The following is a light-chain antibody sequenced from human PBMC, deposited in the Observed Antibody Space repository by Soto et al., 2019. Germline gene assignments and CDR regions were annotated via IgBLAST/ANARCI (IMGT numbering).Light chain of an antibody. J-gene: IGLJ1*01. CDR2: DVT. CDR3: CSYTSSGTYV. V-gene: IGLV2-14*03. Sequence: QSALTQPASVSGSPGQSIAISCTGTSSDVGAYNYVSWYQQHPGKAPKLIIYDVTNRPSGVSDRFSGSKSGNTASLTISGLQAEDETDYYRCSYTSSGTYVFGTGTKLTVL. CDR1: SSDVGAYNY.